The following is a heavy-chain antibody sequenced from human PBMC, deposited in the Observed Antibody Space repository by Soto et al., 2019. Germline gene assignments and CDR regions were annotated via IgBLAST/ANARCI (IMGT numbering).Heavy chain of an antibody. D-gene: IGHD5-12*01. CDR3: ARDLVATIEDY. CDR1: GFTVSSNY. J-gene: IGHJ4*02. CDR2: IYSGGST. V-gene: IGHV3-66*01. Sequence: EVQLVESGGGLVQPGGSLRLSCAASGFTVSSNYMSWVRQAPGKGLEWVSVIYSGGSTYYADSVKGRFTISRDNSKNTLYLQMNSLRAEDTAVYYCARDLVATIEDYWGQGTLVTVSS.